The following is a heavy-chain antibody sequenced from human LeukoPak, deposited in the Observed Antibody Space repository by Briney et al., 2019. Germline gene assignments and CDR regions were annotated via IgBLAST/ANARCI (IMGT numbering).Heavy chain of an antibody. CDR1: GFTFSSYE. V-gene: IGHV3-48*03. CDR3: ARDRQLSPDY. CDR2: ISSGSTI. J-gene: IGHJ4*02. Sequence: QPGGSLRRSCAASGFTFSSYEMDWVRQAPGKGLEWVSYISSGSTIYYADSVKGRFTISRDNAKNSLYLQMNSLRAEDTAVYYCARDRQLSPDYWGQGTLVTVSS. D-gene: IGHD5-18*01.